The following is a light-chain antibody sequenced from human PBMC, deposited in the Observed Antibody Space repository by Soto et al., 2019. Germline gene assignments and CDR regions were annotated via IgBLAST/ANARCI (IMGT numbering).Light chain of an antibody. CDR2: GAS. CDR3: QQRQDGIT. V-gene: IGKV3D-7*01. Sequence: EIVLTQSPATLSLSPGERVTLSCRASQSVSSSYLTWYQQKPGQAPRLLIYGASTRATGIPARFSGSGSGTEFTLTISSLEPEDFAVYYCQQRQDGITSAQGIRLEIK. J-gene: IGKJ5*01. CDR1: QSVSSSY.